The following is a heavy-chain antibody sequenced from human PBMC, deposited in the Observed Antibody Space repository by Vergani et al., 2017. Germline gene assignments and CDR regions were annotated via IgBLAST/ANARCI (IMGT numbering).Heavy chain of an antibody. CDR1: GFSLSTSGVG. CDR3: AHRRVVSPPYDSSGYLDY. V-gene: IGHV2-5*01. D-gene: IGHD3-22*01. Sequence: QITLKESGPTLVKPTQTLTLTCTFSGFSLSTSGVGVGWIRQPPGKALEWLALIYWNYDKRYSPSLKSRLTITKDTSENQVVLTMTNMDPVDTATYYCAHRRVVSPPYDSSGYLDYWGQGTLVTVSS. CDR2: IYWNYDK. J-gene: IGHJ4*02.